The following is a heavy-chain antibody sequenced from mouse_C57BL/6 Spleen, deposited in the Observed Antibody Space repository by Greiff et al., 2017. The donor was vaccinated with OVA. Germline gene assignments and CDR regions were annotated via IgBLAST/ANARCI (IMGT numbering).Heavy chain of an antibody. J-gene: IGHJ2*01. V-gene: IGHV2-2*01. Sequence: VMLVESGPGLVQPSQSLSITCTVSGFSLTSYGVHWVRQSPGKGLEWLGVIWSGGSTDYNAAFISRLSISKDTSKSHVFFKMNSLQADDTAIYYCARNRYGSSYDYFDYWGQGTTLTVSS. CDR2: IWSGGST. CDR3: ARNRYGSSYDYFDY. D-gene: IGHD1-1*01. CDR1: GFSLTSYG.